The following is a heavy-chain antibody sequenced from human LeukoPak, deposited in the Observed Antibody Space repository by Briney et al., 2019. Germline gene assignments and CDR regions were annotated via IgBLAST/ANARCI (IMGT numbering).Heavy chain of an antibody. V-gene: IGHV3-21*01. CDR3: AKNVESKTLIRRSWFDP. Sequence: GRSLRLSCAASGLTFSSYGMHWVRQAPGKGLEWVSTISTGSNYIYYADSVKGRFTISRDNAKGSLYLQMSSLRAEDTAVYYCAKNVESKTLIRRSWFDPWGQGTLVTVSS. CDR2: ISTGSNYI. J-gene: IGHJ5*02. CDR1: GLTFSSYG. D-gene: IGHD2-21*01.